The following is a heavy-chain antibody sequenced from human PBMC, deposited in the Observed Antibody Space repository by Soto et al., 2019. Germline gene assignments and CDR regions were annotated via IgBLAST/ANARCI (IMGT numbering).Heavy chain of an antibody. J-gene: IGHJ4*02. CDR1: GYTFTSYD. V-gene: IGHV1-8*01. CDR2: MNPNSGNT. D-gene: IGHD6-19*01. Sequence: QVQLVQSGAEVKKPGASVKVSCKASGYTFTSYDINWVRQATGQGLEWMGWMNPNSGNTGYAQKFQGRGTMTRNTXISTXYXXXSSLRSEDTAVYYWASSGSGWYLYWGQGTLVTVSS. CDR3: ASSGSGWYLY.